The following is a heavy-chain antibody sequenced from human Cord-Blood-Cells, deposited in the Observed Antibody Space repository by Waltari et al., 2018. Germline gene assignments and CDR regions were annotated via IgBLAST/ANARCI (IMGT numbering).Heavy chain of an antibody. CDR3: ARVPGIAAAGTGSYYFDY. V-gene: IGHV4-34*01. CDR2: INHSGRN. CDR1: GGSFSGYY. J-gene: IGHJ4*02. D-gene: IGHD6-13*01. Sequence: QVQLQQWGAGLLKPSETLSLTCAVYGGSFSGYYWSWIRQPPGKGLEWIGEINHSGRNNYNPARKSGVTISVDTSKNQFSLKLSSVTAADTAVYYCARVPGIAAAGTGSYYFDYWGQGTLVTVSS.